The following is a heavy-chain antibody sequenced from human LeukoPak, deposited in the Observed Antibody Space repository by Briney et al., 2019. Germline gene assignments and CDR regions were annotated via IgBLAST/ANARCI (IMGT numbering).Heavy chain of an antibody. J-gene: IGHJ4*02. CDR2: IKARGGGGTT. D-gene: IGHD2-21*01. CDR1: GFTFITTW. CDR3: ALVRAYGDHDLDS. Sequence: AGSLRLSCAASGFTFITTWMSWVRQAPGKGLEWVGRIKARGGGGTTDYAAPVKGRFTISRDDSKNTLYLQMNSLKTEDTAVYYCALVRAYGDHDLDSWGQGTLATVSS. V-gene: IGHV3-15*01.